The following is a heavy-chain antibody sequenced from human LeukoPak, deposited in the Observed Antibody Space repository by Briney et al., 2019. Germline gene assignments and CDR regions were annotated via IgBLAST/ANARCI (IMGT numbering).Heavy chain of an antibody. J-gene: IGHJ4*02. CDR3: ARARLAVSGNYFEN. CDR1: GFTFSSHG. V-gene: IGHV3-7*04. CDR2: IKEDGSEK. Sequence: GGSLRLSCAASGFTFSSHGMHWVRQAPGKGLEWVANIKEDGSEKYYVDSGKGRLTISRDNAKSSMYLQMNSLRVEDTAVYHCARARLAVSGNYFENWGQGTLVTVSS. D-gene: IGHD6-19*01.